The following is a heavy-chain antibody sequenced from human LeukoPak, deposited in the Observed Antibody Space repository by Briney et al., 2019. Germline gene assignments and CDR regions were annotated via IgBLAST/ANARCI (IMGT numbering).Heavy chain of an antibody. J-gene: IGHJ4*02. CDR3: ARTGSSRFDY. V-gene: IGHV3-23*01. Sequence: ETLSLTCAVYGGSFSGYYWSWVRQAPGKGLEWVSAISGSAGSTNYADSVKGRFTISRDNFKNTLYLQMNSLRVEDTAVYYCARTGSSRFDYWGQGTLVTVSS. CDR2: ISGSAGST. D-gene: IGHD1-26*01. CDR1: GGSFSGYY.